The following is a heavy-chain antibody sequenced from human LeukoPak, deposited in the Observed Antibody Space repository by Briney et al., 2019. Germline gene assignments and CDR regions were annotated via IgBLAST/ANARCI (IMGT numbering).Heavy chain of an antibody. Sequence: GGSLGLSCAASGFTFSNYFMSWVRQAPGEGLEWVSGISKNGGTTYYADSVKGRFTISRNNSKNTLFLQINSLRADDTAVYYCAKDIHNWGSDYWGQGTLVTVSS. J-gene: IGHJ4*02. CDR2: ISKNGGTT. CDR1: GFTFSNYF. V-gene: IGHV3-23*01. CDR3: AKDIHNWGSDY. D-gene: IGHD7-27*01.